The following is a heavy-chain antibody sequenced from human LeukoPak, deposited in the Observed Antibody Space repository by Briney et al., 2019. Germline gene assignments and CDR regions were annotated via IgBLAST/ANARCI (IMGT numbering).Heavy chain of an antibody. CDR3: AKVSRVVTAIGYFDY. Sequence: GGSLRLSCAASGFTFSNYAMAWVRQAPGKGLEWVAVISYDGSNKYYADSVKGRFTISRDNSKNTLYLQMNSLRAEDTAVYYCAKVSRVVTAIGYFDYWGQGTLVTVSS. J-gene: IGHJ4*02. D-gene: IGHD2-21*02. CDR1: GFTFSNYA. V-gene: IGHV3-30-3*01. CDR2: ISYDGSNK.